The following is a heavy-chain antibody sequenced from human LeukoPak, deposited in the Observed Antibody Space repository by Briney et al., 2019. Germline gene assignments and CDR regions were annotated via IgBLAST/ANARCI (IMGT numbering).Heavy chain of an antibody. J-gene: IGHJ4*02. Sequence: GGSLRVSCAASGFTFSSYAMSWVRQAPGKGLEWVSGISGSGGSTYYAESVKGRCTISRDNSKKTLFLQMNSLRAEDTAVYYCAKGSNNYPDNFDYWGQGTLVTVSS. CDR1: GFTFSSYA. D-gene: IGHD1-1*01. V-gene: IGHV3-23*01. CDR2: ISGSGGST. CDR3: AKGSNNYPDNFDY.